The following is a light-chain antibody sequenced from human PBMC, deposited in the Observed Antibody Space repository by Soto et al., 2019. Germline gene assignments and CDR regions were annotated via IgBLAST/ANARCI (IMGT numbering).Light chain of an antibody. V-gene: IGLV4-60*02. CDR1: SGHSTYI. J-gene: IGLJ3*02. Sequence: QSVLTQSSSASASLGSSVKLTCILSSGHSTYIIAWHQQQPGKAPRFLMTLDRSGSYNRGSGVPDRFTGSSSGADRYLTISNLQFEDEGDYYCETWYSNTHKVFGGGTKLTVL. CDR2: LDRSGSY. CDR3: ETWYSNTHKV.